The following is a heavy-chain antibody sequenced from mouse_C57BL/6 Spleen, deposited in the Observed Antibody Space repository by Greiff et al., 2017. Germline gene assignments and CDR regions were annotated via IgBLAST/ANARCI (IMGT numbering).Heavy chain of an antibody. CDR2: INPSNGGT. V-gene: IGHV1-53*01. J-gene: IGHJ2*01. D-gene: IGHD2-4*01. Sequence: VQLQQSGTELVKPGASVKLSCKASGYTFTSYWMHWVKQRPGQGLEWIGNINPSNGGTNYNEKFKSKATLTVDKSSSTAYMQLSSLTSEDSAVYYCARRDYDEAYYLDDWGQGTTLTVSS. CDR1: GYTFTSYW. CDR3: ARRDYDEAYYLDD.